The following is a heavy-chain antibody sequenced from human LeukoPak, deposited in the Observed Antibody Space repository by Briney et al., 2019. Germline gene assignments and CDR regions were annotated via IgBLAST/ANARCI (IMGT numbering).Heavy chain of an antibody. CDR3: ARGGSSRPSPNFDS. V-gene: IGHV1-46*01. Sequence: GASVKVSCKASGYTFTSYYIHWVRQAPGQGLEWMGIINPRSSSTTYAQKFQGRVTMTRDTSTSTVYMEVRSLRSEDAAVYFCARGGSSRPSPNFDSWGQGALVIVTS. D-gene: IGHD6-6*01. J-gene: IGHJ4*02. CDR2: INPRSSST. CDR1: GYTFTSYY.